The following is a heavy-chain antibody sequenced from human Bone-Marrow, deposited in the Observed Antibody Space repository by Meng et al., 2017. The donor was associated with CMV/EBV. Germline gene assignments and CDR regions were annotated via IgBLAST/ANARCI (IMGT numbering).Heavy chain of an antibody. J-gene: IGHJ4*01. CDR1: GYTFTGYF. Sequence: ASVKVSCKASGYTFTGYFIHWVRQAPGQGLEWMGWLNSDTGDTNYAQKFQGRVTMTRDTSIKTAYMELSRLTSDDTAIYYCAKEQGDRRRAFDNWGQGTLVTVSS. CDR3: AKEQGDRRRAFDN. CDR2: LNSDTGDT. D-gene: IGHD3-16*01. V-gene: IGHV1-2*02.